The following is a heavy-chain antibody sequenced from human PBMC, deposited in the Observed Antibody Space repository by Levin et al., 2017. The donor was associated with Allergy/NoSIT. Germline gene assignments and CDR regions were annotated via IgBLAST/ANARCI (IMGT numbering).Heavy chain of an antibody. Sequence: GGSLRLSCAASGFTFSSYSMNWVRQAPGKGLEWVSSISSSSSYIYYADSVKGRFTISRDNAKNSLYLQMNSLRAEDTAVYYCAREKGSSGYYYLGTEYFQHWGQGTLVTVSS. CDR3: AREKGSSGYYYLGTEYFQH. V-gene: IGHV3-21*01. CDR1: GFTFSSYS. CDR2: ISSSSSYI. D-gene: IGHD3-22*01. J-gene: IGHJ1*01.